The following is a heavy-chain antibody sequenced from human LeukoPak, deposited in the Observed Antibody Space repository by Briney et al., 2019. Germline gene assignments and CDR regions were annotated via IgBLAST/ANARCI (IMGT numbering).Heavy chain of an antibody. CDR3: ARDIEGVEDSSAPTHY. Sequence: GASVKVSCKASGYTFTGYYMHWVRQAPGQGLEWMGWINPNSGGTNYAQKFQGRVTMTRDTSMSTAYMELSRLRSDDTAVYYCARDIEGVEDSSAPTHYWGQGTLVTVSS. CDR2: INPNSGGT. CDR1: GYTFTGYY. J-gene: IGHJ4*02. V-gene: IGHV1-2*02. D-gene: IGHD3-22*01.